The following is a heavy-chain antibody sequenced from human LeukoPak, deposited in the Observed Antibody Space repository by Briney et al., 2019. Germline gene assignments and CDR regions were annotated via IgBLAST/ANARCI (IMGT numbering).Heavy chain of an antibody. CDR1: GFTFSSYA. CDR3: ARGLAYNFDSSAYFLDY. V-gene: IGHV3-30*04. CDR2: ISSDGSNK. Sequence: PGGSLRLSCATSGFTFSSYAMHWVRQAPGKGLEWVAVISSDGSNKYYADSVKGRFTISRDNSKNTLYLQMNSLRAGDTAVYYCARGLAYNFDSSAYFLDYWGQGTLVTVSS. D-gene: IGHD3-22*01. J-gene: IGHJ4*02.